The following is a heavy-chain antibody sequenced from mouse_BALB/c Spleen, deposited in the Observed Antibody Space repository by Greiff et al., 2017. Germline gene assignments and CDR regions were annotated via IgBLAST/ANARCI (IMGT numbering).Heavy chain of an antibody. V-gene: IGHV14-3*02. Sequence: EVQLQQSGAELVKPGASVKLSCTASGFNIKDTYMHWVKQRPEQGLEWIGRIDPANGNTKYDPKFQGKATITADTSSNTAYLQLSSLTSEDTAVYYCARWETLRYYAMDYWGQGTSVTVSS. CDR3: ARWETLRYYAMDY. CDR2: IDPANGNT. CDR1: GFNIKDTY. D-gene: IGHD1-1*01. J-gene: IGHJ4*01.